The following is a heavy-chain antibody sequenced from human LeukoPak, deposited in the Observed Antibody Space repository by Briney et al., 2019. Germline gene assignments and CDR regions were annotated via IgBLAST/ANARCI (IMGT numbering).Heavy chain of an antibody. CDR2: IRYDGSDK. D-gene: IGHD2-2*02. Sequence: GGSLRLSCAASGFTFSRYGMHWVRQSPGKGLEWVTFIRYDGSDKYYADSVKGRFTISRDNSKNTLYLQMNSLRADDTAVYYCAMKAVPRPRLYDAFDFWGQGTVVTVSS. CDR3: AMKAVPRPRLYDAFDF. J-gene: IGHJ3*01. CDR1: GFTFSRYG. V-gene: IGHV3-30*02.